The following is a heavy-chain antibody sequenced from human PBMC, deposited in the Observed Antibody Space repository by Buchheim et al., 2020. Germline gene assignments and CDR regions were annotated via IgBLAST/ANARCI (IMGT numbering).Heavy chain of an antibody. CDR3: ARVVDSSSVGYYFDY. Sequence: QVQLVESGGGLVKPGGSLRLSCAASGFSFSDYYMSWIRHAPGKGLEWISYISRSSSYTNYADSVRGRFTISRDNAKNSLYLQMNSLRAEDTAVYYCARVVDSSSVGYYFDYWGQGTL. D-gene: IGHD6-6*01. CDR2: ISRSSSYT. V-gene: IGHV3-11*06. CDR1: GFSFSDYY. J-gene: IGHJ4*02.